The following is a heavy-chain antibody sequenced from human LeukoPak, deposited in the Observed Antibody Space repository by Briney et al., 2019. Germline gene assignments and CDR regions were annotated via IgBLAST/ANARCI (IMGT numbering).Heavy chain of an antibody. CDR2: VYYSGST. Sequence: PSETLSLTCTVSGGSISSFYWSWIRQPPGKGLEWIGYVYYSGSTNYNPSLKSRVTISVDTSKNQFSLKLSSVTAADTAVYFCASLGYCGSTRCSRNFHHWGQGTLVTVSS. CDR1: GGSISSFY. V-gene: IGHV4-59*01. D-gene: IGHD2-2*01. J-gene: IGHJ1*01. CDR3: ASLGYCGSTRCSRNFHH.